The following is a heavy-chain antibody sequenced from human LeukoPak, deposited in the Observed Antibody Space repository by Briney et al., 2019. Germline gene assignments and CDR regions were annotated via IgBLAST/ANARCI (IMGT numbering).Heavy chain of an antibody. CDR1: GFTVSTTY. CDR3: ARRGDGGRSFDY. Sequence: PGGSLRLSCAASGFTVSTTYMSWVCQAPGKGLEWVPLIYVDGRTYYADSVRGRFTISRDNSKNTLYLQVNSLRAEDTAVYYCARRGDGGRSFDYWGQGTLVTVSS. V-gene: IGHV3-53*01. CDR2: IYVDGRT. J-gene: IGHJ4*02. D-gene: IGHD4-23*01.